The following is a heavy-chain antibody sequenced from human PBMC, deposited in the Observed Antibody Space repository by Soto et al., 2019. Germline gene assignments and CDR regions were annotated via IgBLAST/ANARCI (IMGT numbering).Heavy chain of an antibody. V-gene: IGHV1-18*01. J-gene: IGHJ4*02. CDR1: GYTFTSYG. D-gene: IGHD3-22*01. Sequence: GASVKVSCKASGYTFTSYGISWVRQAPGQGLEWMGWISAYNGNTNYAQKLQGRVTMTTGTSTSTAYMELRSLRSDDTAVYYCAREYDSSGYATFDYWGQGTLVTVSS. CDR2: ISAYNGNT. CDR3: AREYDSSGYATFDY.